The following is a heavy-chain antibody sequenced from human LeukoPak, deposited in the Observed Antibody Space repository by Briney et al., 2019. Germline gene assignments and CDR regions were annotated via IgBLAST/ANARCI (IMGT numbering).Heavy chain of an antibody. CDR3: ARDLDSMAVAGFSAADY. V-gene: IGHV1-8*01. CDR1: GYTFTSYD. D-gene: IGHD6-19*01. Sequence: GASVKVSCKASGYTFTSYDINWVRQATGQGLEWMGWMNPNSGNTGYAQKFQGRVTMTRNTSISTAYMELSSLRSEDTAVYYYARDLDSMAVAGFSAADYWGQGTLVTVSS. J-gene: IGHJ4*02. CDR2: MNPNSGNT.